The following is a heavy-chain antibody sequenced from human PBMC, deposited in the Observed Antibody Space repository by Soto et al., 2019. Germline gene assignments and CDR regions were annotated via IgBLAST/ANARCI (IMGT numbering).Heavy chain of an antibody. CDR3: VKDRYYYDSSDYRSAY. D-gene: IGHD3-22*01. CDR2: IYSNGGST. Sequence: PVGSLRLSCSSSVFTFSNYAMHCVRHAPGKWLEYVSAIYSNGGSTFYADSVRGRFTISRDNSKNTLYLQMSSLRAEDTAVYYCVKDRYYYDSSDYRSAYLGQGTLVIVS. CDR1: VFTFSNYA. V-gene: IGHV3-64D*06. J-gene: IGHJ4*02.